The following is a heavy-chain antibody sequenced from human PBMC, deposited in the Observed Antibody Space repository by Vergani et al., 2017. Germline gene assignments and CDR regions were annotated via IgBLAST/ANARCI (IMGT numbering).Heavy chain of an antibody. V-gene: IGHV3-20*04. Sequence: EVQLVESGGGLVQPGGSLRLSCAASGFTFSSYSMNWVRQAPGKGLEWVSGINWNGGSTGYADSVKGRFTISRDNAKNSLYLQMNSLRAEDTAVYYCARWVVGASFDYWGQGTLVTVSS. D-gene: IGHD1-26*01. CDR2: INWNGGST. CDR3: ARWVVGASFDY. CDR1: GFTFSSYS. J-gene: IGHJ4*02.